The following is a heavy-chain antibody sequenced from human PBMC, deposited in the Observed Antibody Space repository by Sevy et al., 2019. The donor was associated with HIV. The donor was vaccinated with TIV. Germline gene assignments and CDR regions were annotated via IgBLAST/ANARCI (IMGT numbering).Heavy chain of an antibody. J-gene: IGHJ4*02. D-gene: IGHD2-15*01. V-gene: IGHV4-59*01. CDR1: GDSISSYF. CDR2: IYYSGSI. Sequence: SETLSLTCNVSGDSISSYFWSWFRQPPGKGLEWIGYIYYSGSIEYNPSLRSRVTISIDTSKKYLSMKLTSVTAADTVVYYCARDSAVVPRALVYWGQGTLVTVSS. CDR3: ARDSAVVPRALVY.